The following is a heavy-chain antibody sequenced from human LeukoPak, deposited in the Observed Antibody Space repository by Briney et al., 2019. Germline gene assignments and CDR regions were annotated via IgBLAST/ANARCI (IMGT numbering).Heavy chain of an antibody. Sequence: PSQTLSLACAVYSVSFSGYYWSWIRQPPGKGLEWIGEINHSESTNYNPSLKSRVTISVDTSKNQFSLKLSSVTAADTAVYYCARPRSSGWSRAFDIWGQGTMVTVSS. CDR3: ARPRSSGWSRAFDI. V-gene: IGHV4-34*01. CDR1: SVSFSGYY. J-gene: IGHJ3*02. CDR2: INHSEST. D-gene: IGHD6-19*01.